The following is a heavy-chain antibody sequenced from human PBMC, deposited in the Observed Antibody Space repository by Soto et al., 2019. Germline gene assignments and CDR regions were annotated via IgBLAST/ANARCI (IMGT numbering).Heavy chain of an antibody. V-gene: IGHV1-69*06. J-gene: IGHJ5*02. CDR3: ASGSRGVKYNWFDP. D-gene: IGHD3-10*01. Sequence: SVKVSCKASGGTFSSYAISWVRQAPGQGLEWMGGIIPIFGTANYAQKFQGRVTITADKSTGTAYMELSSLRSEDTAVYYCASGSRGVKYNWFDPWGQGTLVTVSS. CDR2: IIPIFGTA. CDR1: GGTFSSYA.